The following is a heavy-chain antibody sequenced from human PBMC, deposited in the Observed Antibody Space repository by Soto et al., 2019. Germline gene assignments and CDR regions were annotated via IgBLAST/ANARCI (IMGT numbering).Heavy chain of an antibody. Sequence: SETLSLTCTVSGDSINGPFWTWMRQPPGKGLEWIGNIHYSGNTNYNPSLKSRLTISLDTSKSQFSLTLSSVTAADTAVYYCARESRGYYYDTSGYYSFAYWGQGTLVTVSS. CDR2: IHYSGNT. CDR1: GDSINGPF. V-gene: IGHV4-59*11. J-gene: IGHJ4*02. CDR3: ARESRGYYYDTSGYYSFAY. D-gene: IGHD3-22*01.